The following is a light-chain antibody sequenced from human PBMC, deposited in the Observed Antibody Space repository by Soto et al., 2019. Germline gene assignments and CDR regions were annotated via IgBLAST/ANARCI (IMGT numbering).Light chain of an antibody. CDR1: SSNIGAGYD. V-gene: IGLV1-40*01. CDR3: QSYDSSLSGFWV. Sequence: QSVLTQPPSVSGAPGQRVTISCTGSSSNIGAGYDVHWYQHLPGTAPKLLMYGNINRPAGVPDRFSGSKSGTSASLAITGLQAEDEADYYCQSYDSSLSGFWVFGGGTKLTVL. CDR2: GNI. J-gene: IGLJ3*02.